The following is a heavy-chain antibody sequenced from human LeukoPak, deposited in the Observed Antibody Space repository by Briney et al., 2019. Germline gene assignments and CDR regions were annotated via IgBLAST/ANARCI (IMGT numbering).Heavy chain of an antibody. J-gene: IGHJ4*02. CDR1: GYTFSGTGWY. V-gene: IGHV1-2*02. CDR3: ARDGPAQMVDFDY. CDR2: IYPYTGAT. Sequence: ASVKVSCKASGYTFSGTGWYLYWLRQAPGQGLECMGWIYPYTGATHYAQKFQGRVSMTRDTSISTAYMELSRLRPDDTAVYYCARDGPAQMVDFDYWGQGTLVTVSS. D-gene: IGHD3-10*01.